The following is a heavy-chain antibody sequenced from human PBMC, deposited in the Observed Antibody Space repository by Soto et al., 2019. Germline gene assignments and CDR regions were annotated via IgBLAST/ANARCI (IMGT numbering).Heavy chain of an antibody. D-gene: IGHD1-1*01. CDR2: IYWDDDK. J-gene: IGHJ2*01. CDR3: VHQAWNNNIYYFDL. Sequence: QITVKESGPKLVKPSQTLTLTCAFSGFSLSTSGVGVGWVRQPPGKAPEWLALIYWDDDKRYRPSLKSRLSITKDTSKAQVVFTMTNMDPVDPATYYCVHQAWNNNIYYFDLWGRGTRVTVSS. V-gene: IGHV2-5*02. CDR1: GFSLSTSGVG.